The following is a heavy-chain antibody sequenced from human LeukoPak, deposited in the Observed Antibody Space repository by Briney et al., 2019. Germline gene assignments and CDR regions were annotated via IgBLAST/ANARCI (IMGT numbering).Heavy chain of an antibody. V-gene: IGHV4-39*01. Sequence: SETLSLTCTVSGGPISSSSYYWGWIRQPPGKGLDWIGIIYYSGSTYYNPSLKSRVTISVDTSKNQFSLKLSSVTAADTAVYYCARLMRSDFDYWGQGTLVTVSS. CDR3: ARLMRSDFDY. CDR2: IYYSGST. D-gene: IGHD3-16*01. CDR1: GGPISSSSYY. J-gene: IGHJ4*02.